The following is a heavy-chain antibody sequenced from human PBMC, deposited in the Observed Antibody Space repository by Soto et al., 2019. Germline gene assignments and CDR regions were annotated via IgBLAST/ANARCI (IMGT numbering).Heavy chain of an antibody. CDR1: GYAFTCDG. V-gene: IGHV1-18*04. CDR2: ISAYNGNT. CDR3: ARASSSGVDY. J-gene: IGHJ4*02. D-gene: IGHD3-22*01. Sequence: ASVKVSCKASGYAFTCDGIGWGRQAPGQGLEWMGWISAYNGNTNYAQKLQGRVTMTTDTSTSTAYMELRSLRSDDTAVYYCARASSSGVDYWGQGTLVTVSS.